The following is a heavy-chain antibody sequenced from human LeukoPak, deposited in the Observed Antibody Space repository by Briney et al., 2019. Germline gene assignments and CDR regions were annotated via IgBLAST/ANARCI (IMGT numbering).Heavy chain of an antibody. V-gene: IGHV4-30-4*08. Sequence: SQTLSLTCTVSGGSISSGDYYWSWIRQPPGKGLEWIGYIYSSGSTYYTPSLKSRVTISVDTSKNQSSLKLSSVTAADTAVYYCARDPPGYSSSWDWGQGTLVTVSS. CDR2: IYSSGST. D-gene: IGHD6-13*01. CDR3: ARDPPGYSSSWD. J-gene: IGHJ4*02. CDR1: GGSISSGDYY.